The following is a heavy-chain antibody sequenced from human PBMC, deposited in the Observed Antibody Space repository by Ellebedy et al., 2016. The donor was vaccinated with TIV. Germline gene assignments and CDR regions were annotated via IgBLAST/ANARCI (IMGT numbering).Heavy chain of an antibody. CDR2: IYPGDSDT. V-gene: IGHV5-51*01. CDR1: GYSFTSYW. J-gene: IGHJ3*02. Sequence: GESLKISCKGSGYSFTSYWIGWLRQVPGKGLEWMGIIYPGDSDTRYSPSFQGQVTVSADKSISTAYLQWSSLKASDTAMYYCARRITMVRGVIRETYAFDIWGQGTMVTVSS. D-gene: IGHD3-10*01. CDR3: ARRITMVRGVIRETYAFDI.